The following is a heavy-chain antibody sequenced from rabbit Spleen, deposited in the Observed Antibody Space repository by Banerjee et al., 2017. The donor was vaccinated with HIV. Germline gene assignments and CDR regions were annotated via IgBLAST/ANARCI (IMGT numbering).Heavy chain of an antibody. CDR1: GFSFNSGSD. CDR3: ARDTGTSFSTYGMDL. D-gene: IGHD8-1*01. J-gene: IGHJ6*01. V-gene: IGHV1S45*01. Sequence: QEQLKESGGGLVKPGASLTLTCKASGFSFNSGSDMCWVRQAPGKGLEWIACIYAGSSDSTYSATWAKGRFTLSKTSSTTVTLQMTSLTAADTATYFCARDTGTSFSTYGMDLWGPGTLVTVS. CDR2: IYAGSSDST.